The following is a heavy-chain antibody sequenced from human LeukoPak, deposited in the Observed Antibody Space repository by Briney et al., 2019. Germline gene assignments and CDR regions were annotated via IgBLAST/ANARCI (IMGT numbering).Heavy chain of an antibody. CDR2: ISSSSSYI. D-gene: IGHD3-22*01. Sequence: MTGGSLRLSCAASGFTFSTYSMNWVRQAPGKGLEWVSSISSSSSYIYYADSVKGRFTISRDNAKNSLFLQMNSLRAEDTAVYYCARLDYYDSGTFDYWGQGTLVTVSS. CDR3: ARLDYYDSGTFDY. CDR1: GFTFSTYS. V-gene: IGHV3-21*01. J-gene: IGHJ4*02.